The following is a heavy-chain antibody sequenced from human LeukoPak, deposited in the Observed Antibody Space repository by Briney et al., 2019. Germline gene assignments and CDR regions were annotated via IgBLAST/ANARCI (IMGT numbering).Heavy chain of an antibody. CDR2: INHSGST. J-gene: IGHJ4*02. CDR1: GGSFSGYY. Sequence: SETLSLTCAVYGGSFSGYYWSWIRQPPGKGQEWIGEINHSGSTNYNPSLKSRVTISVDTSKNQFSLKLSSVTAADTAVYYCAREGRYSSGWFLYEFDYWGQGTLVTVSS. D-gene: IGHD6-19*01. CDR3: AREGRYSSGWFLYEFDY. V-gene: IGHV4-34*01.